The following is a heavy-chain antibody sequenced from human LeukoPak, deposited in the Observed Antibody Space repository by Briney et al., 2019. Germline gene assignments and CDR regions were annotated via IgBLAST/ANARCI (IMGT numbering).Heavy chain of an antibody. V-gene: IGHV1-2*02. CDR2: INPKSGGT. CDR3: ARDGTGSGKNFDY. D-gene: IGHD3-10*01. J-gene: IGHJ4*02. CDR1: GYRFTDYY. Sequence: ASVKVSCTASGYRFTDYYMHWVRQAPGQGLEWMGWINPKSGGTNYAQKFQGRVTMTRDTSISTGYMELNKLRSDDTVAYYCARDGTGSGKNFDYWGQGTLVTVSS.